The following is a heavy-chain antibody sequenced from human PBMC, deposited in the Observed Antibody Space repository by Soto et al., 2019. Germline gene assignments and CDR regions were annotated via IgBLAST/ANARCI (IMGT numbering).Heavy chain of an antibody. V-gene: IGHV4-31*03. CDR2: VYYGGNT. J-gene: IGHJ4*02. Sequence: QILLQESGPGLVKPSQTLSLTCTVSGASIRSGGYYWTWLLQYPGQGLEWIGHVYYGGNTNFNPDLRSRVAMSVDRSKNQFSLDLNSVTVADTAVYYCARDRIGSRYCYHVWGPGTLVTVSS. CDR1: GASIRSGGYY. CDR3: ARDRIGSRYCYHV. D-gene: IGHD2-21*02.